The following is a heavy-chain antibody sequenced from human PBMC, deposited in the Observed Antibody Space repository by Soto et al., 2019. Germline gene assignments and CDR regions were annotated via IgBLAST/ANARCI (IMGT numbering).Heavy chain of an antibody. J-gene: IGHJ4*02. CDR2: MRCSGSNT. CDR3: ARDGVGTTTYFGYFDY. D-gene: IGHD1-26*01. CDR1: GFTFRSHS. V-gene: IGHV3-30*02. Sequence: PGGSLRLSCAASGFTFRSHSMNWVRQSPGKGLEWVASMRCSGSNTYYADSVKGRFTISRDNPKNMLYLQMNSLRADDTAIYYCARDGVGTTTYFGYFDYWGLGTLVTVS.